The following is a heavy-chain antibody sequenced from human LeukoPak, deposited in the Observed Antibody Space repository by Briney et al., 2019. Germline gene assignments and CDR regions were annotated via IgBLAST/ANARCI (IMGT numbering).Heavy chain of an antibody. CDR3: ARRYRSSSWSNFDY. J-gene: IGHJ4*02. Sequence: PSETLSLTCAVSGGSISSSNWWSWVRQPPGKWLEWIGEIYHSGSTNYNPSLKSRVTISVDKSKNQFSLKLSSVTAADTAVYYCARRYRSSSWSNFDYWGQGTLVTVSS. CDR2: IYHSGST. D-gene: IGHD6-13*01. V-gene: IGHV4-4*02. CDR1: GGSISSSNW.